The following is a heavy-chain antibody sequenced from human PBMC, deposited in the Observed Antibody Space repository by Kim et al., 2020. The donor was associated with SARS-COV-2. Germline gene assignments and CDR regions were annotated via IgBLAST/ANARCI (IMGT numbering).Heavy chain of an antibody. D-gene: IGHD6-13*01. V-gene: IGHV5-10-1*01. CDR3: ARQIGDSRTLGI. J-gene: IGHJ4*02. Sequence: GESLEISCKGSGYSFPSYWITWVRQMPGKGLEWMGRIDPSDSYTNYSPSFQGHVTISADKSISTAYLQWSSLKASDTAMYYCARQIGDSRTLGIWGQGTLVTVSS. CDR2: IDPSDSYT. CDR1: GYSFPSYW.